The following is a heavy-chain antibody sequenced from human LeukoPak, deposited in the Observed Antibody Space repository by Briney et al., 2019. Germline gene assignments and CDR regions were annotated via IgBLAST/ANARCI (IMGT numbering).Heavy chain of an antibody. Sequence: ASVKVSCKASGYTFTGYYMHWVRQAPGQGLEWMGWINPNSGGTNYAQKFQGRVTMTRDTSISTAFMELSRLRSDDTAVYYCARAFFFGGSYSFDYWGQGTLVTVSS. CDR1: GYTFTGYY. V-gene: IGHV1-2*02. J-gene: IGHJ4*02. D-gene: IGHD1-26*01. CDR2: INPNSGGT. CDR3: ARAFFFGGSYSFDY.